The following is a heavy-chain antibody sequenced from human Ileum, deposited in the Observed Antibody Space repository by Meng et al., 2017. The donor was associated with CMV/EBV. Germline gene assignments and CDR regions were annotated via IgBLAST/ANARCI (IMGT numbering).Heavy chain of an antibody. CDR2: IGTSGTTI. CDR1: GFTFNTYE. J-gene: IGHJ4*02. CDR3: ARDKSARDSSAYDY. V-gene: IGHV3-48*03. D-gene: IGHD3-22*01. Sequence: GGSLRLSCAASGFTFNTYEMNWVRQAPGKGLEWVSYIGTSGTTIWYADSGRGRFTISRDNAKNTLYLQMDSLRAEDTAVYYCARDKSARDSSAYDYWGQGTLVTVSS.